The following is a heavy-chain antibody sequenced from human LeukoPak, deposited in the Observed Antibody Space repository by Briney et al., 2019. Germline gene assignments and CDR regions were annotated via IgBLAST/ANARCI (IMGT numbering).Heavy chain of an antibody. J-gene: IGHJ3*02. CDR1: GFTFSSYS. Sequence: GGSLRLSCAASGFTFSSYSMNWVRQAPGKGLEWVSSISSSSSYIYYADSVKGRFTISRDYAKNSLYLQMNSLRAEDTAVYYCARGSSGSSSSMSAFDIWGQGTMVTVSS. V-gene: IGHV3-21*01. CDR2: ISSSSSYI. D-gene: IGHD6-6*01. CDR3: ARGSSGSSSSMSAFDI.